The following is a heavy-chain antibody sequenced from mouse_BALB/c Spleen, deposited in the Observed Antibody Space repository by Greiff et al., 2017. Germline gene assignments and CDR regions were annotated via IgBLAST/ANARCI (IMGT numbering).Heavy chain of an antibody. CDR2: IYPSDSYT. V-gene: IGHV1-69*02. Sequence: QVQLQQPGAELVRPGASVKLSCKASGYTFTSYCINWVKQRPGQGLEWIGNIYPSDSYTNYNQKFKDKATLTVDKSSSTAYMQLSSPTSEDSAVYYCTKGDNTVVDYLDYWGQGTTLTVSS. CDR3: TKGDNTVVDYLDY. D-gene: IGHD1-1*01. J-gene: IGHJ2*01. CDR1: GYTFTSYC.